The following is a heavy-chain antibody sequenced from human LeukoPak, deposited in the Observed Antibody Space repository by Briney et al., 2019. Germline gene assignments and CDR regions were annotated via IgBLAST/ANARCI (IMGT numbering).Heavy chain of an antibody. V-gene: IGHV1-46*01. Sequence: GASVKVSCKASGYSFTNYYMHWVRQAPGQGLEWMGMIDASSGRTTYAQKVQGRVAMTRDTSTRTVYMQLSTLRSDDTAIYYCARGAAVYGMDVWGQGTTVTVSS. D-gene: IGHD6-19*01. CDR1: GYSFTNYY. CDR2: IDASSGRT. J-gene: IGHJ6*02. CDR3: ARGAAVYGMDV.